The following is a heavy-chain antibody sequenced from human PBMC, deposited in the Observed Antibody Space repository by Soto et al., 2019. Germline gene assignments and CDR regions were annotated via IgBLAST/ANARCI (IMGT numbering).Heavy chain of an antibody. V-gene: IGHV1-2*02. CDR3: ARAVGDFWSGYYYYYYYGMDV. J-gene: IGHJ6*02. D-gene: IGHD3-3*01. Sequence: ASVNVSCKASGYTFTGYYMHCVRQAPGQGLEWMGWINPNSGGTNYAQKFQGRVTMTRDTSISTAYMELSRLRSDDTAVYYCARAVGDFWSGYYYYYYYGMDVWGQGTTVTVSS. CDR1: GYTFTGYY. CDR2: INPNSGGT.